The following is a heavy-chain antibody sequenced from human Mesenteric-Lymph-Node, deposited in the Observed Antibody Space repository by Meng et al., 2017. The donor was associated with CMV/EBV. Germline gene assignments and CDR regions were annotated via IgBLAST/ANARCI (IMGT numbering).Heavy chain of an antibody. CDR2: ISYDGGSK. J-gene: IGHJ5*02. CDR1: AFTFNRYS. CDR3: ATSRGKLYGWLDP. D-gene: IGHD1-26*01. Sequence: GESLKISCAASAFTFNRYSMHWVRQAPGKGLEWVAVISYDGGSKYYADSVKGRFAISRDNSENTLYLQMSSLRVEDTAVYYCATSRGKLYGWLDPWGQGTLVTVSS. V-gene: IGHV3-30*09.